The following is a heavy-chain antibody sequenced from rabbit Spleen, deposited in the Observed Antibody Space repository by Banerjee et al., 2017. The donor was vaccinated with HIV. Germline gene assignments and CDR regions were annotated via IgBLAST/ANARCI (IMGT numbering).Heavy chain of an antibody. V-gene: IGHV1S40*01. J-gene: IGHJ2*01. CDR1: GFSFSSSYY. CDR3: ARNYVNAFDP. D-gene: IGHD1-1*01. Sequence: QSLEESGGGLVQPEGSLTLTCTASGFSFSSSYYMCWVRQAPGKGLEWIGCINTGSGSTWYASWAKGRFTITSNTNQNTVTLQMTSLTAADTATYFCARNYVNAFDPWGPGTLVTVS. CDR2: INTGSGST.